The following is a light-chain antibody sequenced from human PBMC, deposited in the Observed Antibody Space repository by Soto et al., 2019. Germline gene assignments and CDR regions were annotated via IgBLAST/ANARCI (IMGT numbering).Light chain of an antibody. Sequence: EIVLTQSPATLSLSPGERATLSCRASQSVSSYLAWYQQKPGQAPRLLIYDVSNSATGIPARFSGSGSGIDFTLTISSLEPEDFAVYYCQQRSNWPPLYSFGQGTKLEIK. J-gene: IGKJ2*03. CDR2: DVS. V-gene: IGKV3-11*01. CDR3: QQRSNWPPLYS. CDR1: QSVSSY.